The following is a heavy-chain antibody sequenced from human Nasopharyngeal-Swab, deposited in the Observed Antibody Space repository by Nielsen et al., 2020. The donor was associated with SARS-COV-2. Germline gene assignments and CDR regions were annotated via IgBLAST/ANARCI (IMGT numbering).Heavy chain of an antibody. CDR2: INPSGGST. J-gene: IGHJ6*02. CDR3: ARDKTVVVAEATDYYYGMDV. Sequence: ASVKVSCKASGYTFTSYYMHWVRQAPGQGFEWMGIINPSGGSTSYAQKFQGRVTMTRDTSTSTVYMELSSLRSEDTAVYYCARDKTVVVAEATDYYYGMDVWGQGTTVTVSS. V-gene: IGHV1-46*01. D-gene: IGHD2-15*01. CDR1: GYTFTSYY.